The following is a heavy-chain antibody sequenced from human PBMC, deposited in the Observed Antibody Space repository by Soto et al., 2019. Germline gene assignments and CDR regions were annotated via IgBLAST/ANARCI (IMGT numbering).Heavy chain of an antibody. CDR3: SRVDCTSDSCSNLCDY. V-gene: IGHV3-49*03. J-gene: IGHJ4*02. CDR2: IRSPAYGLPR. D-gene: IGHD2-2*01. Sequence: PGGSLRLSCSGSGFIFRDYTMSWFRQVPGKGLEWIGFIRSPAYGLPREYAASVKGRFTISRDDSIGVLYLQMNSLKTEDTGVYYCSRVDCTSDSCSNLCDYWGPGTRVTVSS. CDR1: GFIFRDYT.